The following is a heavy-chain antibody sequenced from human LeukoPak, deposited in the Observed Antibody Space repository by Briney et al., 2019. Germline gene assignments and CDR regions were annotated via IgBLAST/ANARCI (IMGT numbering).Heavy chain of an antibody. CDR2: IRSETDGGTT. CDR1: GFTVSNNY. V-gene: IGHV3-15*01. Sequence: PGGSLRLSCAASGFTVSNNYMSWVRQAPGKGLEWVGHIRSETDGGTTDYAAPVKGRFTISRDDSKNTLYLQMNSLKSEDTAVYYCTTATFHWGQGTLVTVSS. D-gene: IGHD2/OR15-2a*01. J-gene: IGHJ1*01. CDR3: TTATFH.